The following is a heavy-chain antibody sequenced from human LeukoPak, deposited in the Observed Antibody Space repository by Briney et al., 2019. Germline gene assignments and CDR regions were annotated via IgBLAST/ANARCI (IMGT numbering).Heavy chain of an antibody. J-gene: IGHJ4*02. V-gene: IGHV3-9*01. D-gene: IGHD3-10*01. Sequence: GGSLRLSCAASGFTFDDYTMHWVRQAPGMGLEWVSGISWNSGSIGYADSVKGRFTISRDNAKNSLYLQINSLRAEDTALYYCAKDAHYGSGSYYDYWGQGALVAVSS. CDR3: AKDAHYGSGSYYDY. CDR2: ISWNSGSI. CDR1: GFTFDDYT.